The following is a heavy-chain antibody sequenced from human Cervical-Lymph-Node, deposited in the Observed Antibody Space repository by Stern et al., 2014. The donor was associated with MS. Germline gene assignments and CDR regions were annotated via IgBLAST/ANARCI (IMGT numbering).Heavy chain of an antibody. Sequence: VQLVESGGGVVQPGGSLRLSCAASGFTFSSHVMHWVRQAPGKGLEWVAVIWHDKSNNADADSVKGRFTISRDNSNNTLSLQMNSLRAEDTAVYYCVREDGDFDYWGQGTLVTASS. V-gene: IGHV3-30-3*01. CDR1: GFTFSSHV. J-gene: IGHJ4*02. CDR2: IWHDKSNN. CDR3: VREDGDFDY. D-gene: IGHD2-8*01.